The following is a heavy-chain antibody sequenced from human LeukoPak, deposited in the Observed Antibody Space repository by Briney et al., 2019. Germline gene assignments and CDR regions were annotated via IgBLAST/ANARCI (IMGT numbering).Heavy chain of an antibody. V-gene: IGHV1-2*06. CDR2: INPNTGGT. CDR3: AKVPPSITAAGNWLGP. J-gene: IGHJ5*02. CDR1: GYTFTGYY. Sequence: GASVKVSCKASGYTFTGYYIHWVRQAPGQGLKWMGRINPNTGGTDYAQKFQGRVIMTRDTSITTAYMELSRLTSDDTAIYYCAKVPPSITAAGNWLGPWGQGALVTVSS. D-gene: IGHD6-13*01.